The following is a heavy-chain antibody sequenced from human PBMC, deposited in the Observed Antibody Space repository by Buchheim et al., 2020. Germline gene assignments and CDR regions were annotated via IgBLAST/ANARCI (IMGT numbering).Heavy chain of an antibody. J-gene: IGHJ4*02. D-gene: IGHD6-25*01. CDR3: AGRVRDSRGYNFDF. CDR1: GYSFTGAY. CDR2: IYPGDSYT. V-gene: IGHV5-51*01. Sequence: EVQLVQSGAEVKRPGESLKISCQGSGYSFTGAYIAWVRQMPGKGLEWMGLIYPGDSYTAYNPSFQGQVTMLVVKTIRTAYLQWRSLRASDTAMYYCAGRVRDSRGYNFDFWGQGTL.